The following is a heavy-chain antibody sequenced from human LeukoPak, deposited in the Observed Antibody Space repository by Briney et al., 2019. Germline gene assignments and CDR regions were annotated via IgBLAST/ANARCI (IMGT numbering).Heavy chain of an antibody. D-gene: IGHD6-13*01. V-gene: IGHV4-4*07. Sequence: PSEALSLTCTVAGGSISSYYWSWIRQPAGKGLEWIGRIYTSGSTNYNPSLKSRATMSVDTSKNQFSLKLSSVTAADTAVYYCASVIAAAGYYFDYWGQGTLVTVSS. CDR2: IYTSGST. J-gene: IGHJ4*02. CDR1: GGSISSYY. CDR3: ASVIAAAGYYFDY.